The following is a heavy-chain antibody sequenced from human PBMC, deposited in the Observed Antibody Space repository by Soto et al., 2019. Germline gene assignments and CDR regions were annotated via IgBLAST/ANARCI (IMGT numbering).Heavy chain of an antibody. J-gene: IGHJ4*02. CDR2: ISGNGANT. D-gene: IGHD3-10*01. CDR1: GLTFSTYA. CDR3: AKDPPIYYGSAGGYYKAGGDY. Sequence: EVQLLGSGGGLVQPGGSLRLSCAASGLTFSTYAMSWVRQAPGKGLEWVSSISGNGANTYYTDSVKGRFIISRDNSKNTLFLQMNSLSAEDTALYYCAKDPPIYYGSAGGYYKAGGDYWGQGTLVTVSS. V-gene: IGHV3-23*01.